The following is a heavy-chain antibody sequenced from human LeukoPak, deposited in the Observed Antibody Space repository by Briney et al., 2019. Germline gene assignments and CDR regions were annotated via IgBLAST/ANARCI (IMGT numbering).Heavy chain of an antibody. Sequence: GRSLRLSCAASGFTFDDHAMHWVRQAPGKGLEWVSGISWNSGSIGYADSVKGRFTISRDNAKNSLYLQMNSLRAEDTALYYCAKDLAVAGTDAFDIWGQGTMVTVSS. J-gene: IGHJ3*02. D-gene: IGHD6-19*01. CDR2: ISWNSGSI. CDR1: GFTFDDHA. V-gene: IGHV3-9*01. CDR3: AKDLAVAGTDAFDI.